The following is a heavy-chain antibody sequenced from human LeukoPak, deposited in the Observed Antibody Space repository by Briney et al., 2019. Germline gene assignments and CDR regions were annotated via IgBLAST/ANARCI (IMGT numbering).Heavy chain of an antibody. CDR1: GFTFSSYA. CDR3: AKRMYYDILTGYSTEYYFDY. D-gene: IGHD3-9*01. CDR2: ISGSGGST. J-gene: IGHJ4*02. Sequence: GGSLRLSCAASGFTFSSYAMSWVRQAPGKGLEWVSAISGSGGSTYYADSVKGRFTISRDNSKNTLYLQMNSLRAVDTAVYYCAKRMYYDILTGYSTEYYFDYWGQGTLVTVSS. V-gene: IGHV3-23*01.